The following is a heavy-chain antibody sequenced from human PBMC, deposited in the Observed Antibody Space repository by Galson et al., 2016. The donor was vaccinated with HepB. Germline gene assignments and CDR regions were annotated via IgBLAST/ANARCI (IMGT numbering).Heavy chain of an antibody. CDR3: ARYLPGWLPYFDS. V-gene: IGHV4-59*01. CDR1: GGSISSYY. CDR2: IYNSGST. Sequence: SETLSLTCTVSGGSISSYYWNWIRQAPGKGLEWIGYIYNSGSTNYNPSLNSRVTISVDTSKNQFSLRLISVTAADTAVYYCARYLPGWLPYFDSWGPGTLVTVSS. D-gene: IGHD3-22*01. J-gene: IGHJ4*02.